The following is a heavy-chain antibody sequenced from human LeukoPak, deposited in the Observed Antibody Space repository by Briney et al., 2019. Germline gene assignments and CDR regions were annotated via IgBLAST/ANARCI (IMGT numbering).Heavy chain of an antibody. CDR1: GFTFSGSA. CDR2: IRSKADSYAT. V-gene: IGHV3-73*01. CDR3: IGQLWLPGY. D-gene: IGHD5-18*01. Sequence: GGSLRLSCAASGFTFSGSAMHWVRQASGKGLEWVGRIRSKADSYATAYAASVKGRFTISRDDSKNTAYLQMNSLKTEDTAVYYCIGQLWLPGYWGQGTLVTVSS. J-gene: IGHJ4*02.